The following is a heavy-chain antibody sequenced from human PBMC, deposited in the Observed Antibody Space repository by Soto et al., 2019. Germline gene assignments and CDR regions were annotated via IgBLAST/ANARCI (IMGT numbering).Heavy chain of an antibody. J-gene: IGHJ4*02. CDR1: GFTVSSNY. D-gene: IGHD2-2*01. V-gene: IGHV3-53*01. Sequence: GGSLRLSCAASGFTVSSNYMSWVRQAPGKGLEWVSVIYSGGSTYYADSVKGRFTISRDNSKNTLYLQMNSLRAEDTAVYYCARVYCSSTSCSAGNFDYWGQGTLVTVSS. CDR2: IYSGGST. CDR3: ARVYCSSTSCSAGNFDY.